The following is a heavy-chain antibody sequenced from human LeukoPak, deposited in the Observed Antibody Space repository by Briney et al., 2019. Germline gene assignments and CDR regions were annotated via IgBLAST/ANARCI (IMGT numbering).Heavy chain of an antibody. Sequence: ASVKVSCKASGYTFTGYYMHWVRQAPGQGLEWMGWISAYNGNTNYAQKLQGRVTMTTDTSTSTAYMELRSLRSDDTAVYYCARLRGYYDSSGYQYLGDYWGQGTLVTVSS. CDR1: GYTFTGYY. CDR3: ARLRGYYDSSGYQYLGDY. J-gene: IGHJ4*02. D-gene: IGHD3-22*01. CDR2: ISAYNGNT. V-gene: IGHV1-18*04.